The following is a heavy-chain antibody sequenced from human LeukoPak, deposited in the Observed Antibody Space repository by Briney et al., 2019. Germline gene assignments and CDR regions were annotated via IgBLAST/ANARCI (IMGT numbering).Heavy chain of an antibody. V-gene: IGHV3-53*01. D-gene: IGHD2-15*01. CDR3: AREDGYCSGGNCYSYFDS. CDR2: IYSGGST. Sequence: GGSLRLSCAASGFTVSSNYMSWVRQAPGKGLEWVSVIYSGGSTYYADSVKGRFTITRDNTRNSLFLQMYSLRAEDTAVYFCAREDGYCSGGNCYSYFDSWGQGTLVTVSS. J-gene: IGHJ4*02. CDR1: GFTVSSNY.